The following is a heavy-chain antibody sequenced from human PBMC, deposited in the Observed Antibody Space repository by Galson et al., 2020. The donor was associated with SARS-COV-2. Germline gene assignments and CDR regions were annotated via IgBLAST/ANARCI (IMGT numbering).Heavy chain of an antibody. V-gene: IGHV3-21*01. CDR3: ARDKGSGFQMHWYFDL. CDR1: GFPFRDHN. J-gene: IGHJ2*01. Sequence: GGSLRLSCAASGFPFRDHNMIWVRQAPGKGLEWVSSIAGRGAYKYYADSMKGRFTISRDNAKNSVYLQLNSLRDEDTAVYYCARDKGSGFQMHWYFDLWGRGTLVSVSS. D-gene: IGHD3-22*01. CDR2: IAGRGAYK.